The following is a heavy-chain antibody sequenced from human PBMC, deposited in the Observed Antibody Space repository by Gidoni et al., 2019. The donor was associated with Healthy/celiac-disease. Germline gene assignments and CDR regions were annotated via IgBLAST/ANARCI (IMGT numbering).Heavy chain of an antibody. D-gene: IGHD2-21*01. J-gene: IGHJ4*02. CDR3: AKDPVERRGDGYNTYYFDY. Sequence: EVQLLEFGGGLVQHGGSLRLSCAASGFTSSSMAWSWARRAPGKGLGLVSAIRGSCSSTYYADSVKGQFTISRDNSKDTMYLQMNSLRAGDTAVYYCAKDPVERRGDGYNTYYFDYWGQGTLVTVSS. CDR1: GFTSSSMA. V-gene: IGHV3-23*01. CDR2: IRGSCSST.